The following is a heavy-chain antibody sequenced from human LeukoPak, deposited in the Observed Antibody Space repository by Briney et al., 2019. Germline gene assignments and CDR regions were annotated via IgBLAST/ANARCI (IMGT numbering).Heavy chain of an antibody. CDR3: VNETY. CDR1: GHYR. CDR2: INSDGSWT. D-gene: IGHD2-8*01. Sequence: GGSLRLSREACGHYRMHWVRQVPGKGLVWVSHINSDGSWTSYADSVKGLFTISKDNANNTVYLQMNSLRAEDTAVYYCVNETYWGRGTLVTVSS. J-gene: IGHJ4*02. V-gene: IGHV3-74*01.